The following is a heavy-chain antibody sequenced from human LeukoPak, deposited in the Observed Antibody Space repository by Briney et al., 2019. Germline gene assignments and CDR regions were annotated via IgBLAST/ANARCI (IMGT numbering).Heavy chain of an antibody. J-gene: IGHJ4*02. V-gene: IGHV3-74*01. CDR1: GFTFGTYW. CDR2: INSDGGTT. Sequence: GGSLRLSCGASGFTFGTYWMHWVRQAPGKGLVWVSGINSDGGTTTYADSVKGRFTISRDNAKNSLFLQMNSLRAEDTAVYYCARDRVLWSDSSGYYSPGYWGQGTLVTVSS. D-gene: IGHD3-22*01. CDR3: ARDRVLWSDSSGYYSPGY.